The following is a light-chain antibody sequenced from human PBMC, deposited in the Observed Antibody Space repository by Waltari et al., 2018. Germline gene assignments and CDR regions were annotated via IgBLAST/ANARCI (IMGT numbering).Light chain of an antibody. Sequence: QSALTQPASVSGSPGQSITISCTGTSSDIGGYNYVSWYQQVPGKAPKLMIYDVSNRPSGVSSRFSGSKSGNTASLTISGLQAEDEADYFCSSYMDSSTLELFGG. CDR2: DVS. J-gene: IGLJ2*01. CDR1: SSDIGGYNY. V-gene: IGLV2-14*03. CDR3: SSYMDSSTLEL.